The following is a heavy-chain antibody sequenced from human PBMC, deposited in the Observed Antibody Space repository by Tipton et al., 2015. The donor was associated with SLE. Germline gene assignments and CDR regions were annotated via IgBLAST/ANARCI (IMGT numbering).Heavy chain of an antibody. CDR3: AGSMVRNYFDY. V-gene: IGHV4-34*01. Sequence: TLSLTCAVYGGSFSGYYWSWIRQPPGKGLEWIGEINHSGSTNYNPSLKSRVTISVDTSKNQFSLKLSSVTAADTAVYYCAGSMVRNYFDYWGQGTLVTVSS. D-gene: IGHD3-10*01. J-gene: IGHJ4*02. CDR1: GGSFSGYY. CDR2: INHSGST.